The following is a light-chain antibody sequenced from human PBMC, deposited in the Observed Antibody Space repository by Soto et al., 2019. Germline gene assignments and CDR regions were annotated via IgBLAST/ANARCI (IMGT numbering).Light chain of an antibody. CDR2: AAS. CDR3: QQSYSAPRT. Sequence: DIQMTQSPSTLSASVGDTVTVTCRASQSISSYLNWYQQKPGKAPKLLIYAASNLQSGVPSRFSGSGSGTDFTLTISSLQPEDFATYYCQQSYSAPRTFGQGTKVDIK. CDR1: QSISSY. J-gene: IGKJ1*01. V-gene: IGKV1-39*01.